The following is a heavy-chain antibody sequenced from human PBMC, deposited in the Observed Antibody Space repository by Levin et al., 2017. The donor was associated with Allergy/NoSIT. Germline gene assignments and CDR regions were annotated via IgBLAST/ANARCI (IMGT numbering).Heavy chain of an antibody. Sequence: GGSLRLSCAASGFTFSSYSMNWVRQAPGKGLEWVSSISSSSSYIYYADSVKGRFTISRDNAKNSLYLQMNSLRAEDTAVYYCARDASLAHYDFWSGYYGGDWFDPWGQGTLVTVSS. CDR3: ARDASLAHYDFWSGYYGGDWFDP. D-gene: IGHD3-3*01. J-gene: IGHJ5*02. CDR2: ISSSSSYI. CDR1: GFTFSSYS. V-gene: IGHV3-21*01.